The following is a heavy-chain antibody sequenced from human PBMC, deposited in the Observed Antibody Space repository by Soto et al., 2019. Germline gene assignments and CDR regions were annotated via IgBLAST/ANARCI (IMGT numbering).Heavy chain of an antibody. Sequence: GVLRLSCTVSGFTFGDYTMNWFRQAPGKGLEWVAFIRTKTNGGTTEYAASVKGRFAISRDDSKSIAYLQMNSLKIEDTAVYYCSTGDCSGGSCYSGLDYWGQGTLVTVSS. CDR3: STGDCSGGSCYSGLDY. J-gene: IGHJ4*02. V-gene: IGHV3-49*03. CDR1: GFTFGDYT. D-gene: IGHD2-15*01. CDR2: IRTKTNGGTT.